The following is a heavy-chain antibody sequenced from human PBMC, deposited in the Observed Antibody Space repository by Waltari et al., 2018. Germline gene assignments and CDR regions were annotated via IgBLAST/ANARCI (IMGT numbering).Heavy chain of an antibody. D-gene: IGHD3-3*01. Sequence: QVQLVQSGAEVKKPGSSVKVSCKASGGTFSSYAISWVRQAPGQGLEWMGRTIPILGIANYAQKFQGRVTSTADKSTSTAYMERSSLRSEDTAVYYWAGPVDYDFWSGPYPGGYYYYGMDVWGQGTTVTVSS. V-gene: IGHV1-69*04. J-gene: IGHJ6*02. CDR2: TIPILGIA. CDR1: GGTFSSYA. CDR3: AGPVDYDFWSGPYPGGYYYYGMDV.